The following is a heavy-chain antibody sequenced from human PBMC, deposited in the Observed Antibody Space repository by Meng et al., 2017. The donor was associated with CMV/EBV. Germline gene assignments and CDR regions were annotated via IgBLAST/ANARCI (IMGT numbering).Heavy chain of an antibody. Sequence: ASVKVSCKASGYTFTSYYMHWERQAPGQGLEWMGIINPSGGSTSYAQKFQGRVTMTRDTSTSTVYMELSSLRSEDTAVYYCARDSITRPWDYYYGMDVWGQGTTVTVSS. D-gene: IGHD3-16*01. CDR3: ARDSITRPWDYYYGMDV. J-gene: IGHJ6*02. CDR1: GYTFTSYY. CDR2: INPSGGST. V-gene: IGHV1-46*01.